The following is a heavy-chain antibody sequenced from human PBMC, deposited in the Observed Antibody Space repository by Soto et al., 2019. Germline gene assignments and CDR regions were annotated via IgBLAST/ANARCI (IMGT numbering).Heavy chain of an antibody. Sequence: QVQLVQSGAEVKKPGASVKVSCKASGYTLTTFFMHWGRQAPGQGLEWMGVISPGYTACRSTTYAKNCQGRSPMTTDTSTRTVYLQLSRLRSDDTAVYYCAREAIVAGANPGMDVWGQATTVTVS. CDR1: GYTLTTFF. D-gene: IGHD1-26*01. J-gene: IGHJ6*02. V-gene: IGHV1-46*01. CDR3: AREAIVAGANPGMDV. CDR2: ISPGYTACRST.